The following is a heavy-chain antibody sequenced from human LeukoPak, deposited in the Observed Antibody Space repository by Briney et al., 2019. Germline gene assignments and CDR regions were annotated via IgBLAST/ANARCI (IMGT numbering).Heavy chain of an antibody. Sequence: SETLSLTCTVSGGSISFYYWSWIRQPPGKGLEWIGYIHYSGSSYYNPSLQSRVTISLDTSKNQFSLNMSSVTAADTAVYYCARSTWLLDKWGQGTLVTVSS. CDR1: GGSISFYY. CDR3: ARSTWLLDK. CDR2: IHYSGSS. J-gene: IGHJ4*02. D-gene: IGHD3-22*01. V-gene: IGHV4-59*01.